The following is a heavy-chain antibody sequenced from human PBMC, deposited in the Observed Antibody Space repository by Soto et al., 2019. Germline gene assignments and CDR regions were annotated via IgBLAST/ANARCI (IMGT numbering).Heavy chain of an antibody. J-gene: IGHJ5*02. CDR3: ARAKDYYDSSGYYNWFDP. D-gene: IGHD3-22*01. CDR2: IYYSGST. V-gene: IGHV4-31*03. CDR1: GGSISSGGYY. Sequence: SETLSLTCTVSGGSISSGGYYWSWIRQHPGKGLEWIGYIYYSGSTYYNPSLKSRVTISVDTSKNQFSLKLSSVTAADTAVYYCARAKDYYDSSGYYNWFDPWGQGTQVTVSS.